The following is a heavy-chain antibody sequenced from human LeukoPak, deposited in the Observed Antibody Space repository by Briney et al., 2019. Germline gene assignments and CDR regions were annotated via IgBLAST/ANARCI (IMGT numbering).Heavy chain of an antibody. J-gene: IGHJ3*02. D-gene: IGHD2-2*02. CDR2: IYHSGST. CDR1: GGSISSYY. V-gene: IGHV4-59*05. Sequence: SETLSLTCTVSGGSISSYYWSWMRQPAGKGLEWIGRIYHSGSTYYNPSLKSRVTISVDTSKNQFSLKLSSVTAADTAVYYCATLSGGYCSSTSCYIGADAFDIWGQGTMVTVSS. CDR3: ATLSGGYCSSTSCYIGADAFDI.